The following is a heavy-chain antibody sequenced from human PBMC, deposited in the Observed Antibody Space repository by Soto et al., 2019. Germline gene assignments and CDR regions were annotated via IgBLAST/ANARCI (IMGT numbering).Heavy chain of an antibody. CDR3: AKGFVSVCYHCSYYFDS. CDR1: GFTFSSYV. V-gene: IGHV3-23*01. J-gene: IGHJ4*02. Sequence: EVQLLESGGGLVQPGGSLRLSCTASGFTFSSYVMNWVRLAPGKGLEWVSGISTSGGNTYYADSVKGRFTISRDNSKNTLYLQMISVCVEDTAVYYCAKGFVSVCYHCSYYFDSWGQGALVTVSS. CDR2: ISTSGGNT. D-gene: IGHD2-8*01.